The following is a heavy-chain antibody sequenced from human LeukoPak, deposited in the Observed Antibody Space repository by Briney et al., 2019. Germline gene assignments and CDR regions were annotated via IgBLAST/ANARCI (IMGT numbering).Heavy chain of an antibody. CDR1: GGSFSGYY. J-gene: IGHJ4*02. CDR3: ARGMTTVTTYLDY. V-gene: IGHV4-34*01. D-gene: IGHD4-17*01. CDR2: INHSGST. Sequence: SETLSLTCAVYGGSFSGYYWSWIRQPPGKGLEWIGEINHSGSTNYNPSLKSRVTISVDTSKNQFSLKLSSVTAADTAAYYCARGMTTVTTYLDYWGQGTLVTVSS.